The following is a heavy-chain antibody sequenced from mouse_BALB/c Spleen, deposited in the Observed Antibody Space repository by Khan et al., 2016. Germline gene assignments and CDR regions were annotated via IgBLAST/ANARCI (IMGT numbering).Heavy chain of an antibody. D-gene: IGHD2-1*01. CDR3: AREDYGNYGDYSDY. CDR1: GFTFSSYA. Sequence: EVELVESGGGLVKPGGSLKLSCAASGFTFSSYAMSWVRQTPAKRLEWVASISSGGSTYYPDSVKGRFTIPRDNARNILNLQMSSMRSEDTAMYYCAREDYGNYGDYSDYWGQGTTLTVSS. V-gene: IGHV5-6-5*01. J-gene: IGHJ2*01. CDR2: ISSGGST.